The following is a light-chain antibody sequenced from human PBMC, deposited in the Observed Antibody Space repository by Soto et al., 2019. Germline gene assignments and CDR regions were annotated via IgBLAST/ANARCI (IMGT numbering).Light chain of an antibody. Sequence: EIVLTQSPATLSFSPGERDTLSCRASQSVSSYLAWYQQKPGQAPRLLIYDASNRATGIPARFSGSGSGTDFTLTISSLEPEDFAFYYCQQRSNLITFGQGTRLEIK. J-gene: IGKJ5*01. V-gene: IGKV3-11*01. CDR3: QQRSNLIT. CDR1: QSVSSY. CDR2: DAS.